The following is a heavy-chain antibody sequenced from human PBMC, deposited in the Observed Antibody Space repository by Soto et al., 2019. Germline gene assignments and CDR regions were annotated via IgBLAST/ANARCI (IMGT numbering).Heavy chain of an antibody. V-gene: IGHV4-39*01. D-gene: IGHD3-3*01. J-gene: IGHJ4*02. CDR2: IYYSGST. CDR3: ARGSEAYYDFWSGYYRSSRYFDY. Sequence: SETLSLTCTVSGGSISSSSYYWGWIRQPPGKGLEWIGSIYYSGSTYYNPSLKSRVTISVDTSKNQFSLKLSSVTAADTAVYYRARGSEAYYDFWSGYYRSSRYFDYWGQGTLVTVS. CDR1: GGSISSSSYY.